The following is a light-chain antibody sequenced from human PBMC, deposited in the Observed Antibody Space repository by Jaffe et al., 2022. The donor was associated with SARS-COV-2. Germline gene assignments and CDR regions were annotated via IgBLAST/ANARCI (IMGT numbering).Light chain of an antibody. V-gene: IGKV3-15*01. CDR3: QQYNNWPLT. Sequence: EVVMTQSPTTLSVSPGERATLSCRASQSVTNNLAWYQQKPGQAPRLLIYGASNRATGIPARFSGSASGTEFTLTISSLQSEDFAVFYCQQYNNWPLTFGGGTRVEVK. CDR1: QSVTNN. J-gene: IGKJ4*01. CDR2: GAS.